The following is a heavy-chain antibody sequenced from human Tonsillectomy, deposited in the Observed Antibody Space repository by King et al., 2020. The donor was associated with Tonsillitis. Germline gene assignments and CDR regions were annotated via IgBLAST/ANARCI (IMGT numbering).Heavy chain of an antibody. CDR2: ITHVGST. D-gene: IGHD4-17*01. CDR3: ARAFSVTRLD. J-gene: IGHJ4*02. V-gene: IGHV4-34*01. Sequence: VQLQQWGAGLLKPSETLSLTCAVDGGSFSGYYWSWIRQPPGKGLEWIGEITHVGSTNYNPSLKSRVTISVDTSKSQFSLKLNSVTAADTAVYYCARAFSVTRLDWGRGTLVTVSS. CDR1: GGSFSGYY.